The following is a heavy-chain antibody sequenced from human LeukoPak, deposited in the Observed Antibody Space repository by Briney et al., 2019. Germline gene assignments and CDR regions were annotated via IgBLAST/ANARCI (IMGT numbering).Heavy chain of an antibody. CDR1: GYTFTGYY. CDR3: ARAQLYSSGWFDY. Sequence: GASVKVSCKASGYTFTGYYMHWVRQAPGQGLEWMGWISAYNGNTNYARKLQGRVTMTTDTSTSTAYMELRSLRSDDTAVYYCARAQLYSSGWFDYWGQGTLVTVSS. V-gene: IGHV1-18*04. CDR2: ISAYNGNT. D-gene: IGHD6-19*01. J-gene: IGHJ5*01.